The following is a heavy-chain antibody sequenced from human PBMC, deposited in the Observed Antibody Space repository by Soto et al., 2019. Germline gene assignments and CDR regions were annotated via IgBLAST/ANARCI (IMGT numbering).Heavy chain of an antibody. CDR3: AHRPSYCSGGSCYSGYDY. Sequence: QITLKESGPTLVKPTQTLTLTCTFSGFSLSTSGVGVGWIRQPQGKALEWLALIYWDDDKRYIPSLKSRLTITKDTSKNQVVLTMTNMDPVDTATYYCAHRPSYCSGGSCYSGYDYWGQGTLVTVSS. J-gene: IGHJ4*02. CDR1: GFSLSTSGVG. V-gene: IGHV2-5*02. CDR2: IYWDDDK. D-gene: IGHD2-15*01.